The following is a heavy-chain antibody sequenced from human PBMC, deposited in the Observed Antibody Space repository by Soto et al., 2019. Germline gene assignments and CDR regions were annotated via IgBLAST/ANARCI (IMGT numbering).Heavy chain of an antibody. CDR2: ISGSGVTT. Sequence: PGGSLRLSCAASGFTFNTFVMTWVRQAPGKGLEWVSSISGSGVTTHYADSVKGRFTISRDNSKNTLHLQMSTLRAEDTAVYFSARTYSYDFWSGFLYWGQGILVTVSS. CDR3: ARTYSYDFWSGFLY. V-gene: IGHV3-23*01. D-gene: IGHD3-3*01. CDR1: GFTFNTFV. J-gene: IGHJ4*02.